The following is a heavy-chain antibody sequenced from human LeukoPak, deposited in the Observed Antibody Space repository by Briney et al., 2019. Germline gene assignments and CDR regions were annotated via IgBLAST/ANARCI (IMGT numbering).Heavy chain of an antibody. D-gene: IGHD6-19*01. CDR3: AKDQWLVPGGFDY. V-gene: IGHV3-30*18. J-gene: IGHJ4*02. Sequence: QPGGSLRLSCAASGFTFSSYGMHWVRQAPGKGLEWVAVISYDGSNKYYADSVKGRFTISRDNSKNTLYLQMNSLRAEDTAVYYCAKDQWLVPGGFDYWGQGTLVTVSS. CDR1: GFTFSSYG. CDR2: ISYDGSNK.